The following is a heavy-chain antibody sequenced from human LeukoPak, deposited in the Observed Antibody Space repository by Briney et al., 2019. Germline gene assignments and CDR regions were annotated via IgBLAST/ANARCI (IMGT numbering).Heavy chain of an antibody. Sequence: SETLSLTCTVSGDSISSSTYYWGWIRQPPGKGLEWIGSISESGSTYHNPSLKSRVTISVDTSKNQFSLKLNFVTAADTAVYYCARHKGGSNGYWSRPVDCWGQGTLVTVSS. J-gene: IGHJ4*02. D-gene: IGHD3-22*01. V-gene: IGHV4-39*01. CDR3: ARHKGGSNGYWSRPVDC. CDR1: GDSISSSTYY. CDR2: ISESGST.